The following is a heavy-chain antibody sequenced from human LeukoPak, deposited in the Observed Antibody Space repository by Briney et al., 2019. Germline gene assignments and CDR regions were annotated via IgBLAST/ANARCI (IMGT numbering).Heavy chain of an antibody. CDR1: GFTFSSYA. J-gene: IGHJ4*02. Sequence: GGSLRLCCAGSGFTFSSYAIHWLRQAPGKGLEYVSSISSNGGSTHYANSVKGRFTISRDNSKNTLYLQMGSLRTEDMAVYYCARGLHSGIAAVIFEYCRQGTLVTVSS. D-gene: IGHD6-25*01. CDR3: ARGLHSGIAAVIFEY. CDR2: ISSNGGST. V-gene: IGHV3-64*01.